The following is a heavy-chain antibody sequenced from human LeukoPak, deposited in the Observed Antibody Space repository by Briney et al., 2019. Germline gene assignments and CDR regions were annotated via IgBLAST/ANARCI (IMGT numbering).Heavy chain of an antibody. CDR2: INRSGST. V-gene: IGHV4-34*01. CDR1: GRSLWYYY. D-gene: IGHD2-21*02. J-gene: IGHJ4*02. Sequence: TSETLTLTCAASGRSLWYYYLRWIRQPPEKGLEWIGEINRSGSTNYNPSLKSRVSISVDTPKNQFSLKLSSVTAADTAVYYCGISGFYCSDDCYIDYWGQGTLVTVSS. CDR3: GISGFYCSDDCYIDY.